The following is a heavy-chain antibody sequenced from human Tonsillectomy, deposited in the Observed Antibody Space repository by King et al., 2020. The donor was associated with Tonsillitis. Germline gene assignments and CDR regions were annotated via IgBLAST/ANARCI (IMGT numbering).Heavy chain of an antibody. J-gene: IGHJ4*02. CDR2: IIPIFGTT. CDR3: ASGFYDISGYYYDFDY. D-gene: IGHD3-22*01. CDR1: GGTFNSYA. V-gene: IGHV1-69*01. Sequence: QEQLVQSGAEVKKPGSSVKVSCKASGGTFNSYAVSWVRQAPGQGLEWMGGIIPIFGTTHSAQKFQGRVTITADESTSTAYMELSSLRSEDTAIYYCASGFYDISGYYYDFDYWGQGTLVTVSS.